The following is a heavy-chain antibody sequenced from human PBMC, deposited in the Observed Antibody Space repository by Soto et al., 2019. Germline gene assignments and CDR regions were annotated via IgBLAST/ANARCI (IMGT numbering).Heavy chain of an antibody. Sequence: ASVNVCCKASGYTFNIYAIHWVRQAPGQRPEWMGWMNAGNGNTEYSPKFHGRVTMTRDRYARAAYMELSGLTSEDTAVYYCARDCTYCGGVTGREAIDIWGLGTMVPVSS. CDR3: ARDCTYCGGVTGREAIDI. J-gene: IGHJ3*02. D-gene: IGHD2-21*01. V-gene: IGHV1-3*01. CDR2: MNAGNGNT. CDR1: GYTFNIYA.